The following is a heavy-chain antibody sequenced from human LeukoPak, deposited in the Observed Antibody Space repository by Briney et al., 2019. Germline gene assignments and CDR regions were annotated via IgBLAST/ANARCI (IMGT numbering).Heavy chain of an antibody. CDR2: IWYDGSNK. J-gene: IGHJ6*03. D-gene: IGHD3-10*01. CDR3: AKDAVGVEKEDYYYYYMDV. Sequence: GGSLRLSCAASGFTFSSYGMHWVRQAPGKGLERVAVIWYDGSNKYYADSVKGRFTISRDNSKNTLYLQMNSLRAEDTAVYYCAKDAVGVEKEDYYYYYMDVWGKGTTVTVSS. CDR1: GFTFSSYG. V-gene: IGHV3-33*06.